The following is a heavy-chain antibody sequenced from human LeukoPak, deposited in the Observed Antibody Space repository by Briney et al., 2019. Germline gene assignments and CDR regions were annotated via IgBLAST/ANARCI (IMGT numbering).Heavy chain of an antibody. CDR1: GYTFNGYY. Sequence: ASVKVSCKASGYTFNGYYKHWVRQAPGQGLEWMGWINPNSGGTNYAQKFQGRVTMTRDMSISTAYMELSRLRSDDTAVYYCAKVASTTRRHDAFDIWGQGTLVTVSS. J-gene: IGHJ3*02. V-gene: IGHV1-2*02. CDR2: INPNSGGT. CDR3: AKVASTTRRHDAFDI. D-gene: IGHD1-1*01.